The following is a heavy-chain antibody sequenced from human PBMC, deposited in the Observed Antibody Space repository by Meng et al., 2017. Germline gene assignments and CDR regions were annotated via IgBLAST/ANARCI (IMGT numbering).Heavy chain of an antibody. J-gene: IGHJ4*02. CDR2: INHSGST. V-gene: IGHV4-34*01. D-gene: IGHD4-17*01. CDR3: ARGSMFGATVTKIDY. CDR1: GGSFGGYH. Sequence: VPLHQCATGLLTSSEPLAPPLPVDGGSFGGYHWGWIRQPTGKGLEWIGEINHSGSTNYNPSLKSRVTISVDTSKNQFSLKLSSVTAADTAVYYCARGSMFGATVTKIDYWGQGTLVTVSS.